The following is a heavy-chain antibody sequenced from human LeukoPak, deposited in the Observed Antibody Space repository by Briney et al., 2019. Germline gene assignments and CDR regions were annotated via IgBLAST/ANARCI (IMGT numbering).Heavy chain of an antibody. CDR2: ISSSSSYI. CDR1: GFTFSSYS. D-gene: IGHD1-26*01. CDR3: AMSAIVGATPFDY. Sequence: GGSLRLSCAASGFTFSSYSMNWVRQAPGKGLEWVSSISSSSSYIYYADSVKGRFTISRDNAKNSLYLQMNSLRAEDTAVYYCAMSAIVGATPFDYWGQGTLVTVSS. V-gene: IGHV3-21*01. J-gene: IGHJ4*02.